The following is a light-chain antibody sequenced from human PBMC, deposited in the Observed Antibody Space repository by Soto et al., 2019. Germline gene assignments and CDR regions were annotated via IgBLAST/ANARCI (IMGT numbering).Light chain of an antibody. J-gene: IGLJ2*01. V-gene: IGLV1-51*01. CDR2: ENN. CDR3: GTWDSSLSAGV. Sequence: QSVLTQPPSVSAAPGQKVTISCSGFSSNIGNNYVSWYQQVPGTAPKLLIYENNKRPSGIPDRFSGSKSGTSATLDITGLQTGDEADYCCGTWDSSLSAGVFGGGTKLTVL. CDR1: SSNIGNNY.